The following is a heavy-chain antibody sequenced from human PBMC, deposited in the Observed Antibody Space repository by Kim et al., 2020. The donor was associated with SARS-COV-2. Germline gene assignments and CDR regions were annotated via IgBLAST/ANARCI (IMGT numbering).Heavy chain of an antibody. V-gene: IGHV3-21*01. CDR2: ISSSSSYI. CDR3: ARERLMVYEDGMDV. CDR1: GFTFSSYS. Sequence: GGSLRLSCAASGFTFSSYSMNWVRQAPGKGLEWVSSISSSSSYIYYADSVKGRFTISRDNAKNSLYLQMNSLRAEDTAVYYCARERLMVYEDGMDVWGQGTTVTVSS. J-gene: IGHJ6*02. D-gene: IGHD2-8*01.